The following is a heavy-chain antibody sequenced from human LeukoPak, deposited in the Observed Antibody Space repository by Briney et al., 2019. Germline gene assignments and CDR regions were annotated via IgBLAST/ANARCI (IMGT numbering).Heavy chain of an antibody. J-gene: IGHJ4*02. CDR1: GYTFTSYD. CDR2: INPNSGNT. CDR3: AREQWLATKDDY. D-gene: IGHD6-19*01. V-gene: IGHV1-8*01. Sequence: ASVKVSCKASGYTFTSYDINWVRQATGQGLEWVGWINPNSGNTDYAQKVKGRVTITRNTSISTAYMELSSLRSEDTAVYYCAREQWLATKDDYWGQGTLVTVSS.